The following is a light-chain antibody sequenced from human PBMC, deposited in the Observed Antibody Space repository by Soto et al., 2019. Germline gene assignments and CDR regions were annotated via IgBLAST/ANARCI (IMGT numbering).Light chain of an antibody. J-gene: IGKJ1*01. CDR1: QTISSC. V-gene: IGKV1-5*03. CDR3: QQNYSYSEA. Sequence: DIQMAQSPSTLSGSVGDRVTITCRASQTISSCLAWYQQKPGKAPKLLIYAASSLKSGVPSRFSGSGSGTEFTLTISSLQPDDFATYYCQQNYSYSEAFGQGTKVDNK. CDR2: AAS.